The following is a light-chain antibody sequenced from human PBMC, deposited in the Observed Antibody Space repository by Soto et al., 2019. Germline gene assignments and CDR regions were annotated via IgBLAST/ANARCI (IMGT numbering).Light chain of an antibody. CDR2: KVS. J-gene: IGKJ1*01. Sequence: DVVMTQSPLSLPVTLGQPASISCRSSQSLVYSDGKTYLNWFQQRPGQSPRHLIYKVSDRDSGVPDRFSGSGSGTDFTLKISRVEAEDVGVYYCMQGAHWPPTFGQGTKVEIK. CDR3: MQGAHWPPT. CDR1: QSLVYSDGKTY. V-gene: IGKV2-30*01.